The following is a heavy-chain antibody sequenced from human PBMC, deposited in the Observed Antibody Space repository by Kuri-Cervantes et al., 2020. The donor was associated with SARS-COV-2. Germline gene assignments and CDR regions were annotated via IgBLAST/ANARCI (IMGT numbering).Heavy chain of an antibody. J-gene: IGHJ4*02. Sequence: GESLKISCEVSGFLFSASAIHWVRQASGKGLEWVGFIRSKAYGGTTEYAASVKGRFTISRDDSKSIAYLQMNSLKTEDTAVYYCTTLIDYWGQGALVTVSS. CDR3: TTLIDY. CDR2: IRSKAYGGTT. CDR1: GFLFSASA. V-gene: IGHV3-49*04.